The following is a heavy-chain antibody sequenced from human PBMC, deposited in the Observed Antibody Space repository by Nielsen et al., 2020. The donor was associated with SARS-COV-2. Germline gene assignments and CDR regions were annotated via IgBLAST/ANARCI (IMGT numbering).Heavy chain of an antibody. V-gene: IGHV1-18*04. CDR3: ARDLRVVPAAIIYYYYGMDV. CDR1: GYTFTSYG. J-gene: IGHJ6*02. CDR2: ISAYNGNT. Sequence: ASVKVSCKASGYTFTSYGISWVRQAPGQGLEWMGWISAYNGNTNYAQKLQGRVTMTTDTSTSTAYMELRSLRSDDTAVYHCARDLRVVPAAIIYYYYGMDVWGQGTTVTVSS. D-gene: IGHD2-2*01.